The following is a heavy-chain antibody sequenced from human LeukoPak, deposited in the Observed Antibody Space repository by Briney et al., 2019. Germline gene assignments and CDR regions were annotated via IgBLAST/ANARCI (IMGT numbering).Heavy chain of an antibody. V-gene: IGHV3-15*01. J-gene: IGHJ4*02. D-gene: IGHD3-22*01. Sequence: GGSLRLSCAASGFTFSNAWMSWVRQAPGKGLEWFGRIKSKTDGGTTDYAAPVKGRFTISRDDSKNTLYLQMNSLKTEDTAVYYCTTDYYDSSGYYYFDYWGQGTLVTVSS. CDR1: GFTFSNAW. CDR2: IKSKTDGGTT. CDR3: TTDYYDSSGYYYFDY.